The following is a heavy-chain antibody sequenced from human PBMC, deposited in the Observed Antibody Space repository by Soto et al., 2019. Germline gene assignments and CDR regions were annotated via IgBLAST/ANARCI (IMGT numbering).Heavy chain of an antibody. CDR3: AKAGIVVVPAAILGYGMDV. D-gene: IGHD2-2*02. V-gene: IGHV3-23*01. CDR1: GFTLSSYA. Sequence: GGSLRLSCAASGFTLSSYAMSWVRQAPGKGLEWVSAISGSGGSTYYADSVKGRFTISRDNSKNTLYLQMNSLRAEDTAVYYCAKAGIVVVPAAILGYGMDVWGQGTTVTVSS. CDR2: ISGSGGST. J-gene: IGHJ6*02.